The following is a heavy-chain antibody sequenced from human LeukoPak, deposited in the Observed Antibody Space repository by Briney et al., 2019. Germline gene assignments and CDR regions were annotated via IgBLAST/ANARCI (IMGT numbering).Heavy chain of an antibody. CDR1: GGSVSSADYY. CDR2: IYFTGSI. J-gene: IGHJ3*02. Sequence: KPSETLSLTCTVSGGSVSSADYYWSWIRQPPGKGLEWIGYIYFTGSIYHNPSLRGRISISLDTSKNQFSLKLNSVTAADTAVLYCARVNVSYGEQRGLLGHVLDIWGQGTMVTVSS. V-gene: IGHV4-30-4*01. CDR3: ARVNVSYGEQRGLLGHVLDI. D-gene: IGHD4-17*01.